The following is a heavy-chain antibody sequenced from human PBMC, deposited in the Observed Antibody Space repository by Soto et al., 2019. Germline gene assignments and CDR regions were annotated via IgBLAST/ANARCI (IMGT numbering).Heavy chain of an antibody. V-gene: IGHV3-7*03. CDR3: ARDSTYSPFDMGEAY. CDR2: IKQDGSEK. Sequence: HPGGSLRLSCAASGFSFGTYAMNWVRQAPGKGLEWVANIKQDGSEKYYVDSVRGRFTISRDNAKNSLYLQMNSLRAEDTAVYYCARDSTYSPFDMGEAYWGQGTLVTVSS. D-gene: IGHD2-15*01. CDR1: GFSFGTYA. J-gene: IGHJ4*02.